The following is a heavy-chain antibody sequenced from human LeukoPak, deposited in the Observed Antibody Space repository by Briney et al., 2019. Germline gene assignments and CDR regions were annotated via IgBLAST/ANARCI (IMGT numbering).Heavy chain of an antibody. D-gene: IGHD4-17*01. CDR1: GFTFSSYS. V-gene: IGHV3-73*01. CDR2: IRSKANSYAT. Sequence: GGSLRLSCAASGFTFSSYSMNWVRQAPGKGLEWVGRIRSKANSYATAYAASVKGRFTISRDDSKNTAYLQMNSLKTEDTAVYYCTRRLDYGAQPHDYWGQGTLVTVSS. CDR3: TRRLDYGAQPHDY. J-gene: IGHJ4*02.